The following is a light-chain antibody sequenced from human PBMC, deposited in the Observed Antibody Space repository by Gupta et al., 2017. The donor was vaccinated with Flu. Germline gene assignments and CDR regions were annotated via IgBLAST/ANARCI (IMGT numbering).Light chain of an antibody. V-gene: IGKV3-11*01. CDR3: KQRSNAPPLT. CDR2: DVS. Sequence: EIVLTQSPSTLSLSPGDSATLSCRASQSLSGYLAWYQQRPGQSPRLLIYDVSVRATGIPVRFSGSGSGTDFTPTITPLGLGDFGVYYCKQRSNAPPLTFGGGTRVEIK. J-gene: IGKJ4*01. CDR1: QSLSGY.